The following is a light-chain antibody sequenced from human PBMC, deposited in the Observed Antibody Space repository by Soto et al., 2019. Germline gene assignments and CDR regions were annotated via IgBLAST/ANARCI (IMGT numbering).Light chain of an antibody. CDR3: QQYNNWPPLT. CDR1: PSVSSN. V-gene: IGKV3-15*01. J-gene: IGKJ4*01. CDR2: GAS. Sequence: EIVMTQSPATLSVSPGERAPLSCRASPSVSSNLAWYQQKPGQAPRLLIYGASTRATGIPARFSGSGSGTEFTLTISSLQSEDFAVYYCQQYNNWPPLTFGGGTKVESK.